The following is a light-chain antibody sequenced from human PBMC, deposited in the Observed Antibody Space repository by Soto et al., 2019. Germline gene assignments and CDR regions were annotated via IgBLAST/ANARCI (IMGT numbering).Light chain of an antibody. CDR1: TGPVTSGHY. CDR3: LLSYSGARPVV. V-gene: IGLV7-46*01. CDR2: DAN. Sequence: QTVVTQEPSLTVSPGGTVTLTCGSTTGPVTSGHYPFWFQQKPGQAPRTLIYDANNKYSWTPARFSGSLLGGKAALTLSGAQPEHEAEYYCLLSYSGARPVVFGGGTKLTVL. J-gene: IGLJ2*01.